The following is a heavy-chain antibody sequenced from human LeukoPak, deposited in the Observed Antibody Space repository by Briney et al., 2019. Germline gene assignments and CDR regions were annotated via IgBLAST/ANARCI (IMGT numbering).Heavy chain of an antibody. V-gene: IGHV5-51*01. D-gene: IGHD6-19*01. CDR1: GYSFTSYW. CDR2: IYPGDSDT. J-gene: IGHJ6*02. Sequence: GESLKISCKGSGYSFTSYWIGWVRQMPGKGLEWMGIIYPGDSDTRYSPSFQGQVTISADKSISTAYLQWSSLNDSDTAMYYCAGHGDSSGRPYYYYGMDVWGQGTTVTVSS. CDR3: AGHGDSSGRPYYYYGMDV.